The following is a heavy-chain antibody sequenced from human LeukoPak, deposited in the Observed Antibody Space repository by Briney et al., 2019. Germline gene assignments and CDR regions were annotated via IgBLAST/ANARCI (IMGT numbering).Heavy chain of an antibody. Sequence: TLSLTCTVSGDSISSGDYYWSWIRQPAGKGLEWIGRISSSGSTNYNPSLKSRVTISVDTSKNQFSLKLSSVTAADTAVYFCARDPYSYDSSGAFEIWGQGTMVTVSS. CDR3: ARDPYSYDSSGAFEI. D-gene: IGHD3-22*01. CDR2: ISSSGST. CDR1: GDSISSGDYY. J-gene: IGHJ3*02. V-gene: IGHV4-61*02.